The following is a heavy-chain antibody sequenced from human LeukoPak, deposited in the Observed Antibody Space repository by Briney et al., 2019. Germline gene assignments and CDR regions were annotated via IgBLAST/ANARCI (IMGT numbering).Heavy chain of an antibody. Sequence: GASVKVSCKASGYTFTSYGISWVRQAPGQGLEWMGWISAYNGNTNYAQKLQGRVTMTTDTSTSTAYMELRSLRSDDTAVYYCARARPTYMISPPNWFDPWGQGTLVTVSS. CDR3: ARARPTYMISPPNWFDP. CDR1: GYTFTSYG. J-gene: IGHJ5*02. D-gene: IGHD3-16*01. CDR2: ISAYNGNT. V-gene: IGHV1-18*01.